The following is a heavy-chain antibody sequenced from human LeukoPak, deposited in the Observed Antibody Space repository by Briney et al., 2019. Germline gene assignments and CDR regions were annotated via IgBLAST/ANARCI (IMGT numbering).Heavy chain of an antibody. CDR1: GGTFSNYA. J-gene: IGHJ5*02. Sequence: SVKVSCKASGGTFSNYAISWVRQAPGQGLEWMGGIIPIFGTANYAQKFQGRVTITTDESTSTAYMELSSLRSEDTAVYYCARVQQLVNNWFDPWGQGTLVTVSS. V-gene: IGHV1-69*05. CDR2: IIPIFGTA. CDR3: ARVQQLVNNWFDP. D-gene: IGHD6-13*01.